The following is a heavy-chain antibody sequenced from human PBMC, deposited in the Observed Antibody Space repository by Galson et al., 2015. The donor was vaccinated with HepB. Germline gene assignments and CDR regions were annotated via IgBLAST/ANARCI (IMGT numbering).Heavy chain of an antibody. D-gene: IGHD6-19*01. CDR2: INHSGST. CDR3: ARGGLYSSGWYGY. Sequence: ETLSLTCAVYGGSFSGYYWSWIRQPPGKGLEWIGEINHSGSTNYNPSLKSRVTISVDTSKNQFSLKLSSVTAADTAVYYCARGGLYSSGWYGYWGQGTLVTVSS. V-gene: IGHV4-34*01. CDR1: GGSFSGYY. J-gene: IGHJ4*02.